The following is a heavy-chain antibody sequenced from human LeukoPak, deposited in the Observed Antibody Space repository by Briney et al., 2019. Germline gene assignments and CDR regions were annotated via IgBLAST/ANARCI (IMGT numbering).Heavy chain of an antibody. D-gene: IGHD3-22*01. CDR2: ISSNGGST. V-gene: IGHV3-64*01. Sequence: GGSLRLSCAASGFTFSSYAMHWVRQAPGKGLEYVSAISSNGGSTYYANSVKGRFTISRDNSKNTLYLQMGSLRAEDMAVYCCATNYYDSSGYPPSFDYWGQGTLVTVSS. CDR3: ATNYYDSSGYPPSFDY. CDR1: GFTFSSYA. J-gene: IGHJ4*02.